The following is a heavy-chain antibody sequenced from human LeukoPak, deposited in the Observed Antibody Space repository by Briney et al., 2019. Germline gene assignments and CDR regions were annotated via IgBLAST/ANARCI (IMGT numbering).Heavy chain of an antibody. CDR3: ARHRRHRVYYDSSGYYHDGFDI. CDR1: GGTFRSYA. D-gene: IGHD3-22*01. CDR2: ISTYNGNT. Sequence: ASVKVSCKTSGGTFRSYAISWVRQAPGQGLEWMGWISTYNGNTNYAQKLQGRVTMTTDTSTSTAYMELRSLRSDDTAVYYCARHRRHRVYYDSSGYYHDGFDIWGQGTMVTVSS. J-gene: IGHJ3*02. V-gene: IGHV1-18*01.